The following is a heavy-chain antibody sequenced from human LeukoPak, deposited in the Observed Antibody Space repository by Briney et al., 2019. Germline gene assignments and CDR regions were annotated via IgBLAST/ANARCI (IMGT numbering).Heavy chain of an antibody. J-gene: IGHJ6*03. D-gene: IGHD3-10*02. CDR1: GGSISSGGYC. V-gene: IGHV4-30-2*01. Sequence: PSQTLSLTCTVSGGSISSGGYCWSWIRQPPGKGLEWIGYIYHSGSTYYNPSLKSRVTISVDRSKNQFSLKLSSVTAADTAVYYCARETTFESYYYYMDVWGKGTTVTVSS. CDR3: ARETTFESYYYYMDV. CDR2: IYHSGST.